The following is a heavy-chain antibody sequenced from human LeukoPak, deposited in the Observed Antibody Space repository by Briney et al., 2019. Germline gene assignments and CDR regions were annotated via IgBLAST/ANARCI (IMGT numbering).Heavy chain of an antibody. D-gene: IGHD3-10*01. CDR1: GSTFNNYG. CDR3: ARGTHYYGSGSYYDEPLDY. Sequence: GGSLRLSCAASGSTFNNYGMHWVRQAPGKGLEYVSAISSDGGSTYYANSVKGRFTISRDNSKNTLYLQMGSLRAEDMAVYYCARGTHYYGSGSYYDEPLDYWGQGTLVTVSS. J-gene: IGHJ4*02. CDR2: ISSDGGST. V-gene: IGHV3-64*01.